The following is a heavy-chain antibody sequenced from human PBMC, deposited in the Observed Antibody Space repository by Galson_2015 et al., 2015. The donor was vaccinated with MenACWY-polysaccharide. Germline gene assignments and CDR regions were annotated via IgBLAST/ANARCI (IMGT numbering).Heavy chain of an antibody. V-gene: IGHV3-48*03. CDR2: ISFDGTTT. CDR3: ANPGSAIHY. CDR1: GFSLSSHD. Sequence: SLRLSCAASGFSLSSHDFNWVRQAPGKGLEWIAYISFDGTTTHYADSVKGRFTVSRDNAQNSLYLEMNSLRVEDTAVYYCANPGSAIHYWGQGTLVTVSS. J-gene: IGHJ4*02. D-gene: IGHD1-26*01.